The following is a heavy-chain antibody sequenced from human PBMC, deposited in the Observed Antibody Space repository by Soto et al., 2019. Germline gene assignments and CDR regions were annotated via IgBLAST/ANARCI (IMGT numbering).Heavy chain of an antibody. Sequence: QVQLQESGPGLVKPSGTLSLTCAVSGGSISSSNWWSWVRQPPGKGLEWIGEIYHSGSTNYNPPLKSRVTISVDKSKNQCSLKLNAVTAADTAVYYCAKVRESRGPQPFDYWGQGTLVTVSS. CDR2: IYHSGST. J-gene: IGHJ4*02. CDR1: GGSISSSNW. CDR3: AKVRESRGPQPFDY. D-gene: IGHD3-10*01. V-gene: IGHV4-4*02.